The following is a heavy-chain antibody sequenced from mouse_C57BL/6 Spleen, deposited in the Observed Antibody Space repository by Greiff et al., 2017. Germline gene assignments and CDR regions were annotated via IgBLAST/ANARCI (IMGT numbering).Heavy chain of an antibody. CDR2: IYSGSGNT. CDR3: ARSDGYSSWFAY. CDR1: GYTFTDYY. J-gene: IGHJ3*01. V-gene: IGHV1-76*01. D-gene: IGHD2-3*01. Sequence: QVQLQQSGAELVRPGASVKLSCKASGYTFTDYYINWVKQRPGQGLEWIARIYSGSGNTYYNEKFKGKATLTAEKSSGTAYMQLSSLTSEDSAVYFCARSDGYSSWFAYWGQGTLVTVSA.